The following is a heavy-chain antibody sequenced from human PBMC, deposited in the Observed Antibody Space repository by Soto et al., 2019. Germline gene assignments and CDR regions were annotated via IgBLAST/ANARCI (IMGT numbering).Heavy chain of an antibody. CDR2: ISAYNGNT. Sequence: ASVKVSCKASGDTFASFGFSWVRQAPGQGLEWLGWISAYNGNTHYAQKVRDRVTLTADTSTNTAYMELRSLTSDDTAVYYCARDQESITDRILQYWGQGTRVTVSS. V-gene: IGHV1-18*01. CDR1: GDTFASFG. J-gene: IGHJ4*02. D-gene: IGHD3-10*01. CDR3: ARDQESITDRILQY.